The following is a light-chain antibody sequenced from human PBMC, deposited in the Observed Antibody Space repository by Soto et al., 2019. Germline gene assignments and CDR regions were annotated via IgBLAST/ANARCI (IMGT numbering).Light chain of an antibody. J-gene: IGKJ1*01. CDR2: ATS. CDR3: QQVYRTPPT. Sequence: DTQRTQSPSSLPASVGDRVTITFRASQTVAKSLNWYQQKPGKAPDLLIYATSHLHSEVPSRFSGSGSGTDFTLTINSLQPEDFATYYCQQVYRTPPTFGQGTKVDIK. CDR1: QTVAKS. V-gene: IGKV1-39*01.